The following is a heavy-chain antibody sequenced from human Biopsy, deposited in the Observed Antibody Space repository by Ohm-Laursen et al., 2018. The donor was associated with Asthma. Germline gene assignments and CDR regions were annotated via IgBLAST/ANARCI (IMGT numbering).Heavy chain of an antibody. CDR2: IATDGSNK. CDR3: VKDHSAGYYYFDD. V-gene: IGHV3-64D*08. Sequence: SLRLSCTASGFTFSNYGMHWVRQAPGRGPEYVSFIATDGSNKFYADSVKSRFTVSRDNSKHTLYLHMTGLRAGDTGVYYCVKDHSAGYYYFDDWGQGAQVTVSS. J-gene: IGHJ4*02. D-gene: IGHD2-21*01. CDR1: GFTFSNYG.